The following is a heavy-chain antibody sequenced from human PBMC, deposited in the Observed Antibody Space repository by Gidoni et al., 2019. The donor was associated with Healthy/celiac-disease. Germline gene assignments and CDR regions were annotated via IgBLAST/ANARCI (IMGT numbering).Heavy chain of an antibody. Sequence: EVQLLESGGGLVQPGGSLRLSCAASGFTFSSYAMSWVRQAPGKGLEWVSAISGSGGSTYYADSVKDRFIISRDNSKNTLYLQMNSLRAEDTAVYYCAKIWAYYDSSGYYEYSFDYWGQGTLVTVSS. V-gene: IGHV3-23*01. CDR1: GFTFSSYA. J-gene: IGHJ4*02. D-gene: IGHD3-22*01. CDR3: AKIWAYYDSSGYYEYSFDY. CDR2: ISGSGGST.